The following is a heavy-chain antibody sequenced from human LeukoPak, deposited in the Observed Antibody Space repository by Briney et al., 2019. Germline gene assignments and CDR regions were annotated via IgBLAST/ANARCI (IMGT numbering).Heavy chain of an antibody. CDR2: IYNSGST. CDR1: GGSISSYY. D-gene: IGHD6-19*01. CDR3: ARGDSSGWYDDY. Sequence: PSETLSLTCTVSGGSISSYYWSWIRQPAGKGLEWIGRIYNSGSTNYNPSLKSRVTMSVDTSKNQLSLKLSSVTAADTAVYYCARGDSSGWYDDYWGQGTLVTVSS. V-gene: IGHV4-4*07. J-gene: IGHJ4*02.